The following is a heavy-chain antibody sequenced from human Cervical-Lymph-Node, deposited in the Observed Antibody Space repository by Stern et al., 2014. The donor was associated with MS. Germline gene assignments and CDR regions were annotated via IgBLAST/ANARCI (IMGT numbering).Heavy chain of an antibody. J-gene: IGHJ4*02. V-gene: IGHV1-69*01. D-gene: IGHD2-21*01. CDR1: GGTFNTFA. CDR2: ITPLFDAT. CDR3: ARGDSEAPIYYFDY. Sequence: QVQLGQSGAEVKKPGSSVKVSCQTSGGTFNTFAIGWVRQAPRPGLEWMGGITPLFDATNYAQKFQGRLTITADESTRTVYMELSSLRFDDTAMYYCARGDSEAPIYYFDYWGQGTLVTVSS.